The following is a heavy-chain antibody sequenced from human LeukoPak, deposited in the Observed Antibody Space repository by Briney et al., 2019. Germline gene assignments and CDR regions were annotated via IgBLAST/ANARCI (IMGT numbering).Heavy chain of an antibody. CDR1: GYTFTIYA. CDR2: INPNTGNP. V-gene: IGHV7-4-1*02. J-gene: IGHJ4*02. CDR3: ARAYQPLGDLSLPDY. D-gene: IGHD3-16*02. Sequence: VASVKVSCKASGYTFTIYAMNWVRQAPGQGLEWMGWINPNTGNPTYAQGFTGRFVFSLDTSVSTSYLQISSLKAEDTAVYYCARAYQPLGDLSLPDYWGQGTLVTVSS.